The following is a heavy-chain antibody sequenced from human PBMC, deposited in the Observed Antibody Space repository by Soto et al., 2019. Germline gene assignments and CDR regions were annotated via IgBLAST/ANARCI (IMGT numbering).Heavy chain of an antibody. Sequence: GGSLRLSCAASGFTFSSYWMSWVRQAPGKGLEWVANIKQDGSEKYYVDSVEGRFTISRDNAKNSLYLQVNSLRAEDTAVYYCARGSNVLRFLEWLYPLDYWGPGTLVTVSS. V-gene: IGHV3-7*01. D-gene: IGHD3-3*01. J-gene: IGHJ4*02. CDR2: IKQDGSEK. CDR3: ARGSNVLRFLEWLYPLDY. CDR1: GFTFSSYW.